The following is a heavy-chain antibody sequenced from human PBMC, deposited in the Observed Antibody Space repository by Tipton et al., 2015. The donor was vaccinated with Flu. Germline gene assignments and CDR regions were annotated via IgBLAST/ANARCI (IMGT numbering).Heavy chain of an antibody. CDR1: GYSFTSYW. V-gene: IGHV5-51*01. D-gene: IGHD6-19*01. CDR3: ARLPNQAAVAGMVLDY. J-gene: IGHJ4*02. Sequence: VQLVQSGAEVKKPGESLKISCKGSGYSFTSYWIGWVRQMPGKGLEWMGIIYPGDSDTRYSPSFQGQVTISADKSISTAYLQRSSLKAADTAMYYCARLPNQAAVAGMVLDYWGQGTLVTVSS. CDR2: IYPGDSDT.